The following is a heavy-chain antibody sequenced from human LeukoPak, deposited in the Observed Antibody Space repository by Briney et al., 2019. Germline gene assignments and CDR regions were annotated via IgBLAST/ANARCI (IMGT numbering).Heavy chain of an antibody. CDR2: IRSKAYGGTT. J-gene: IGHJ4*02. CDR1: GFTFGDYA. Sequence: GGSLRLSCTASGFTFGDYAMSWFRQAPGKGLEWVGFIRSKAYGGTTEYAASVKGRFTISRDDSKSIAYLQMNSLKTEDTAVYYCTRDDFWSGYYPPRDCWGQGTLVTVSS. V-gene: IGHV3-49*03. CDR3: TRDDFWSGYYPPRDC. D-gene: IGHD3-3*01.